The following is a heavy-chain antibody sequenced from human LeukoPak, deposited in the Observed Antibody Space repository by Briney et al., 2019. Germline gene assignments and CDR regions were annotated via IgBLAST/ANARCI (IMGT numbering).Heavy chain of an antibody. Sequence: GRSLRLSCAASGFTFSTYGIHWVRQAPGKGLEWVAIIWYDGSNKYYADSVRGRFTISRDNSKNTLYLQMISLRAEDTAVYYCVKDEGSSGWFPFDYWGQGTLVTVSS. CDR3: VKDEGSSGWFPFDY. CDR1: GFTFSTYG. J-gene: IGHJ4*02. V-gene: IGHV3-33*06. D-gene: IGHD6-19*01. CDR2: IWYDGSNK.